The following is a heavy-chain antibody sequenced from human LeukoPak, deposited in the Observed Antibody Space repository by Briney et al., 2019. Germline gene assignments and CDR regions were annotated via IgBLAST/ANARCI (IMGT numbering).Heavy chain of an antibody. J-gene: IGHJ5*02. CDR3: ARHLGSGWRPAPYNWFDP. D-gene: IGHD6-19*01. V-gene: IGHV4-59*08. CDR2: IYYSGST. Sequence: SETLSLTCTVSGGSISSYYWSWIRQPPGKGLEWIGYIYYSGSTNYNPSLKSRVTISVDTSKNQFSLKLSSVTAADTAVYYCARHLGSGWRPAPYNWFDPWGQGTLVTVSS. CDR1: GGSISSYY.